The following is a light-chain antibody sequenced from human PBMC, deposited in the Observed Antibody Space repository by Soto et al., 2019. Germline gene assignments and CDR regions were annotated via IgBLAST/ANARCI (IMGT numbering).Light chain of an antibody. CDR1: SSDIGAYNF. V-gene: IGLV2-14*03. J-gene: IGLJ2*01. CDR2: DVN. CDR3: TSLTTSTTMI. Sequence: QSALTQPASVSGSPGQSITISCTGTSSDIGAYNFVSWYQQHPGKAPKLMLYDVNIRPSGVSNLFSGSKSGNTASLTISGLQAEDEADYYCTSLTTSTTMIFGGGTKLTVL.